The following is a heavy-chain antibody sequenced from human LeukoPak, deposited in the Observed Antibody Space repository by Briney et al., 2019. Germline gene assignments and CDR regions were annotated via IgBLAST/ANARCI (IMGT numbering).Heavy chain of an antibody. CDR3: ARAPRGRDGYNPYYFDY. CDR1: GFTVSSNC. J-gene: IGHJ4*02. V-gene: IGHV3-53*01. Sequence: GGSLRLSCTASGFTVSSNCMSWVRQAPGKGLEWVSLIYSDGDTYYADSVKGRFTISRDNSKNTLYLQMNSLRAEDTAVYYCARAPRGRDGYNPYYFDYWGQGTLVTVSS. CDR2: IYSDGDT. D-gene: IGHD5-24*01.